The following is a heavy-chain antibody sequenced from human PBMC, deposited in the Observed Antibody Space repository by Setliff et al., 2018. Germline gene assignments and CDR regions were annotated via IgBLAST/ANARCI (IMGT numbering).Heavy chain of an antibody. CDR3: ARHQFVGGYYGSVTYRHFDY. V-gene: IGHV4-39*01. J-gene: IGHJ4*02. CDR1: GGSISSSTYY. D-gene: IGHD3-10*01. CDR2: IYYTGST. Sequence: PSETLSLTCTVSGGSISSSTYYWGWIRQPPGKGLQWIGNIYYTGSTCSDPSLKSRVTVSVDTSKNQFSQQVTSVTATDTAIYYCARHQFVGGYYGSVTYRHFDYWGQGILVTVSS.